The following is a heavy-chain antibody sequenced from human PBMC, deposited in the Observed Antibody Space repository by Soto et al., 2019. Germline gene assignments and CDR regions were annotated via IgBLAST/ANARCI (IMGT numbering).Heavy chain of an antibody. CDR3: AIGSSSQGDHLDYYYGMDV. J-gene: IGHJ6*02. V-gene: IGHV1-2*02. Sequence: QVQLVQSGAEVKKPGASVKVSCKASGYTFTGYYMHWVRQAPGQGLEWMGWINPNSGSTNYAQKFQGRVTMTRDTSISTAYMELSRLRSDDTAVYYCAIGSSSQGDHLDYYYGMDVWGQGTTVTVSS. CDR1: GYTFTGYY. CDR2: INPNSGST. D-gene: IGHD6-6*01.